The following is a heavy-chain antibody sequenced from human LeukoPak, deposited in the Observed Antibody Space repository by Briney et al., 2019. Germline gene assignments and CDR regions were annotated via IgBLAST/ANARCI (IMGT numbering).Heavy chain of an antibody. J-gene: IGHJ4*02. CDR3: ARFVVGQWLINY. CDR1: GGSFSGYY. CDR2: INHSGST. V-gene: IGHV4-34*01. Sequence: SETLSLTCAVYGGSFSGYYWSWIRQPPGKGLEWIGEINHSGSTNYNPSLKSRVTISVDTSKDQFSLKLSSVTAADTAVYYCARFVVGQWLINYWGQGALVTVSS. D-gene: IGHD6-19*01.